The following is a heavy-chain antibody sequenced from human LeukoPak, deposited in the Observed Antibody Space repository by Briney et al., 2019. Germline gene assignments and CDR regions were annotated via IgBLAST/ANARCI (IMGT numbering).Heavy chain of an antibody. J-gene: IGHJ4*02. D-gene: IGHD2-21*02. CDR1: GFSFGNYA. Sequence: GGSLRLSCVASGFSFGNYAMSWVRQAPGKGLEWVSGISGSGSRTYYADSVKGRFTISRDNSNNTLSLQMTSLRVEDTAIYFCAKDSDIPGSFDYWGQGTPVTVSS. CDR2: ISGSGSRT. V-gene: IGHV3-23*01. CDR3: AKDSDIPGSFDY.